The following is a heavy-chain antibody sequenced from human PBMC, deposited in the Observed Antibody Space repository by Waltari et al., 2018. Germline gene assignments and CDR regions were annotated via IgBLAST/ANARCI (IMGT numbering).Heavy chain of an antibody. Sequence: QVQLVESGGGVVQPGRSLRLSCAASGFTFSSYVMHWVRQAPGKGLEWVAVTSYDGSNKHYADSVKGRFTISRDNSKNTLYLQMNSLRGEDTAVYYCARDTRGYYDFWSGYGVDYWGQGTLVTVSS. CDR1: GFTFSSYV. CDR3: ARDTRGYYDFWSGYGVDY. V-gene: IGHV3-30-3*01. J-gene: IGHJ4*02. CDR2: TSYDGSNK. D-gene: IGHD3-3*01.